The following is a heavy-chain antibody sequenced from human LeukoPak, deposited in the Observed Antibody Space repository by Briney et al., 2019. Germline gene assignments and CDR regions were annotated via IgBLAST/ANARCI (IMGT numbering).Heavy chain of an antibody. Sequence: PGGSLRLSCAASGFTFSSYAMSWVRQAPGKGLEWVSAISGSGGSTYYADSVKGRFTISRDNSKNTLYLQMNSLKTEDTAVYYCTRHEQGIVVAGKFDYWGQGTLVTVSS. CDR2: ISGSGGST. V-gene: IGHV3-23*01. CDR3: TRHEQGIVVAGKFDY. CDR1: GFTFSSYA. D-gene: IGHD2-21*01. J-gene: IGHJ4*02.